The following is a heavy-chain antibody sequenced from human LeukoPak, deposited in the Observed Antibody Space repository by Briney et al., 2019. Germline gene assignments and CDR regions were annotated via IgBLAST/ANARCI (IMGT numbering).Heavy chain of an antibody. CDR2: INHSGST. Sequence: SETLSLTCAVYGGSFSGYYWSWIRQPPGKGLEWIGEINHSGSTNYNPSLKSRVTIPVDTSKNQFSLKVSSVTAADTAVYYCARGERDFDYWGQGTLVTVSS. CDR1: GGSFSGYY. V-gene: IGHV4-34*01. J-gene: IGHJ4*02. CDR3: ARGERDFDY.